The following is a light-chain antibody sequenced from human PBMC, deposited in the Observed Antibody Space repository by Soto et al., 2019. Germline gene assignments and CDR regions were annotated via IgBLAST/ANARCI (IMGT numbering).Light chain of an antibody. J-gene: IGLJ2*01. CDR2: DVT. Sequence: QSALTQPRSVSGSPGQSVTISCTGTSSDVGAYNYVSWYQQHPGKAPKMMIYDVTKRPSGVPDRFSGSKSGNTASLTISGLRAEDEADYYCCSYAGRYTLILGGGTKPTVL. V-gene: IGLV2-11*01. CDR1: SSDVGAYNY. CDR3: CSYAGRYTLI.